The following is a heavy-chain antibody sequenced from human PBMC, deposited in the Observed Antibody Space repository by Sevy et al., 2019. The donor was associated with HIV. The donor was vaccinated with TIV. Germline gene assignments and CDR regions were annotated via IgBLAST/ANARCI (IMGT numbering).Heavy chain of an antibody. CDR2: ISSNGDNA. CDR3: ARGPEWELTSFLSH. V-gene: IGHV3-30-3*01. Sequence: GGSLRLSCAASGFIFRTYAFHWVSQTPGRGLESIGLISSNGDNAFYANSVRGRFTISRDNSMNTLYLQMASLTPDDTAVYYCARGPEWELTSFLSHWGQGTLVTVSS. D-gene: IGHD1-26*01. J-gene: IGHJ4*02. CDR1: GFIFRTYA.